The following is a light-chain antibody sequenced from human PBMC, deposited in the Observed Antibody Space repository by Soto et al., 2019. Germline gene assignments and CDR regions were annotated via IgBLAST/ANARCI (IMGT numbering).Light chain of an antibody. CDR1: SSDVGRYKL. J-gene: IGLJ2*01. CDR3: TSYTTSSTLI. Sequence: QSALTQPASVSGSPGQSITISCTGTSSDVGRYKLVSWYQQHPGKAPKLMIYDVTNRPSGVSNRFSGSKSGNTASLTISGLQAEGEADYYCTSYTTSSTLIFGGGTKLTVL. V-gene: IGLV2-14*03. CDR2: DVT.